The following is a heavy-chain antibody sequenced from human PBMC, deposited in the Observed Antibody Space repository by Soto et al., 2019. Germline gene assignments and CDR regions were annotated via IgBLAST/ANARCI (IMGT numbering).Heavy chain of an antibody. J-gene: IGHJ6*02. V-gene: IGHV3-30-3*01. CDR1: GFTFSSYA. Sequence: GGSLRLSCAAFGFTFSSYAMHWVRQAPGKGLEWVAVISYDGSNKYYADSVKGRFTISRDNSKNTLYLQMNSLRAEDTAVYYCARSLRRCSGGSCTPRGMDVWGQGTTVTVSS. D-gene: IGHD2-15*01. CDR2: ISYDGSNK. CDR3: ARSLRRCSGGSCTPRGMDV.